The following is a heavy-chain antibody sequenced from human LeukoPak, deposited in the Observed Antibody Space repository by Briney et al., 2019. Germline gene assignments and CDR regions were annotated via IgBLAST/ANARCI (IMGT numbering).Heavy chain of an antibody. D-gene: IGHD5-18*01. CDR3: ARGYIGPDY. CDR2: IKSKTDGGTT. V-gene: IGHV3-15*05. CDR1: GFTFSNAW. Sequence: GGSLRLSCAASGFTFSNAWMSWVRQAPGKGLEWVGRIKSKTDGGTTDYAAPVRGRFTISRDDSKNTLYLQMNSLRAEDTAIYYCARGYIGPDYWGQGTLVTVSS. J-gene: IGHJ4*02.